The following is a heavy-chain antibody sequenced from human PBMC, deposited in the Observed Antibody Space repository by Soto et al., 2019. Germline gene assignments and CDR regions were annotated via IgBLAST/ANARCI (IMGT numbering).Heavy chain of an antibody. CDR3: ARAPQIVAMGRPFDY. CDR2: INHSGST. V-gene: IGHV4-34*01. Sequence: SETLSLTCAVYGGSFIGYSCNFSRHPPGRGLEWIVEINHSGSTNYNPSLKSRVTISLDTSKNQFSLRLTSLTAADTAVYFCARAPQIVAMGRPFDYWGQGILVTVSS. D-gene: IGHD5-12*01. CDR1: GGSFIGYS. J-gene: IGHJ4*02.